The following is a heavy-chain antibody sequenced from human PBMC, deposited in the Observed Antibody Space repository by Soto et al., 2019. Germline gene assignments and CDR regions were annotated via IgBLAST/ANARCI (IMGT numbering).Heavy chain of an antibody. J-gene: IGHJ4*02. CDR3: ARGESTGTPFFAS. CDR2: ISSTSSYI. CDR1: GFTFSTYT. D-gene: IGHD1-1*01. V-gene: IGHV3-21*01. Sequence: EVQLVESGGGLVKPGGSLRLSCAASGFTFSTYTMNWVRQAPGKGLEWVSSISSTSSYIFYTDSVKGRFTISRDNAKKSLYLQMNRPRAEDTAVYYCARGESTGTPFFASWGQGTLVTVSS.